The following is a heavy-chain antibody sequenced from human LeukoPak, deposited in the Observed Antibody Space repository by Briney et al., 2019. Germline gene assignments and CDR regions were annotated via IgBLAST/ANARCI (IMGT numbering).Heavy chain of an antibody. V-gene: IGHV3-30*18. J-gene: IGHJ4*02. CDR3: ENGDYPVGSFDY. CDR2: ISYDGSNK. D-gene: IGHD4-17*01. Sequence: GGSLRLSCAASGFTFRNYGMHWVRQAPGKGLEWVAVISYDGSNKYYADSVEGRFTISRDNSKNTLYLQMNSLRAEDTAVYYCENGDYPVGSFDYWGQGTLVTVSS. CDR1: GFTFRNYG.